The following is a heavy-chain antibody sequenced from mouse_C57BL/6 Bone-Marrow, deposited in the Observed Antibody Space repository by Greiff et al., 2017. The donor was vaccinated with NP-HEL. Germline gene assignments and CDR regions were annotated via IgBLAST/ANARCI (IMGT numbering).Heavy chain of an antibody. D-gene: IGHD1-1*01. CDR3: ARSLYYYGSSWFAY. Sequence: VQLQESGAELVRPGTSVKVSCKASGYAFTNYLLEWVKQRPGQGLEWIGVINPGSGGTNYNEKFKGKATLTADKSSSTAYMQLSSLTSEDSAVYFCARSLYYYGSSWFAYWGQGTLVTVSA. V-gene: IGHV1-54*01. J-gene: IGHJ3*01. CDR2: INPGSGGT. CDR1: GYAFTNYL.